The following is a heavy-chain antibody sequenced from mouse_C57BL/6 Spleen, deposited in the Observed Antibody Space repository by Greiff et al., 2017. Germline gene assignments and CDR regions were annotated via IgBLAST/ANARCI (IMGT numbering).Heavy chain of an antibody. CDR1: GYAFSSSW. CDR2: IYPGDGDT. V-gene: IGHV1-82*01. J-gene: IGHJ2*01. D-gene: IGHD2-2*01. CDR3: ARYYGYAFDY. Sequence: VKLQQSGPELVKPGASVKISCKASGYAFSSSWMNWVKQRPGKGLEWIGRIYPGDGDTNYNGKFKGKATLTADKSSSTAYMQLSSLTSEDSAVYFCARYYGYAFDYWGQGTTLTVSS.